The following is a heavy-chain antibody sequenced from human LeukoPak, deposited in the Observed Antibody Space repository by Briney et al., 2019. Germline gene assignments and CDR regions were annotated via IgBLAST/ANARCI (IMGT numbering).Heavy chain of an antibody. Sequence: GGSLRLSCAASGFTFRDYDMHWVRQAPGRGLEWVSAIGIGDDTHYPDSVKGRSTISRENAKNSLYLQMSSLRDGDTAMYYCVRGGIRVSGIDAFDIWGQGTMVTVSS. D-gene: IGHD5/OR15-5a*01. V-gene: IGHV3-13*01. CDR2: IGIGDDT. J-gene: IGHJ3*02. CDR3: VRGGIRVSGIDAFDI. CDR1: GFTFRDYD.